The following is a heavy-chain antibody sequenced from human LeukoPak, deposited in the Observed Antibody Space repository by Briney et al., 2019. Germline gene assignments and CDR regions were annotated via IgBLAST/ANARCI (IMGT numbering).Heavy chain of an antibody. CDR2: ISSSGSTI. D-gene: IGHD2-2*01. Sequence: PEGSLRLSCAAPGFTFSDYYMSWLRQAPGKGLEWVSYISSSGSTIYYADSVKGRFTISRDNDKNSLYLQMNSLRAEDTAVYYCARPPGCSSTGCRYYYYMDVWGKGTTVTVSS. CDR3: ARPPGCSSTGCRYYYYMDV. CDR1: GFTFSDYY. V-gene: IGHV3-11*01. J-gene: IGHJ6*03.